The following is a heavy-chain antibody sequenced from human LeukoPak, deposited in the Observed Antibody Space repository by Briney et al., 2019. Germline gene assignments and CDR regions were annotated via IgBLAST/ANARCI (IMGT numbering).Heavy chain of an antibody. V-gene: IGHV4-61*08. D-gene: IGHD6-13*01. CDR2: THDSGNS. J-gene: IGHJ4*02. CDR1: GYSINSGGCY. Sequence: SETLSLTCTVSGYSINSGGCYWAWIRQPPGKGLEWIGYTHDSGNSNYNPSLRSRVTMSIDTSKNQFSLKLTSVTAADTAVYYCARDRSAAPADYWGQGTLVTVSS. CDR3: ARDRSAAPADY.